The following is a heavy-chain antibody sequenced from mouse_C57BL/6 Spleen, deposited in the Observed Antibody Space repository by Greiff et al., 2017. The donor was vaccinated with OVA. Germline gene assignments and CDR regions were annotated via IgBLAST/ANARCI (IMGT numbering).Heavy chain of an antibody. CDR1: GYTFTSYW. D-gene: IGHD4-1*01. CDR2: IYPSDSET. J-gene: IGHJ3*01. CDR3: ARYQTGTIAY. Sequence: QVQLKQPGAELVRPGSSVKLSCKASGYTFTSYWMDWVKQRPGQGLEWIGNIYPSDSETHYNQKFKDKATLTVDKSSSTAYMQLSSLTSEDSAVYYCARYQTGTIAYWGQGTLVTVSA. V-gene: IGHV1-61*01.